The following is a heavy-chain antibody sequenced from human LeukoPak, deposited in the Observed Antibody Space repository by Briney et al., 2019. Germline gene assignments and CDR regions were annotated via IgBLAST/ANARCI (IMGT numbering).Heavy chain of an antibody. D-gene: IGHD3-10*01. Sequence: GGSLRLSCAASGFTFSNYAMNGVRQAPGKGLEWVSYINSGGSTIYYADSVKGRFTISRDNAKNSLSLKINSLRAEDTAVYYCASRGLTEFHYFDFLGPGTLVTVSS. CDR3: ASRGLTEFHYFDF. CDR2: INSGGSTI. V-gene: IGHV3-48*03. CDR1: GFTFSNYA. J-gene: IGHJ4*02.